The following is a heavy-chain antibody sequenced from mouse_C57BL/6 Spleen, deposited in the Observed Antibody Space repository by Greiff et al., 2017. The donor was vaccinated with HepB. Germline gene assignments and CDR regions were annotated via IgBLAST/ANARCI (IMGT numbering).Heavy chain of an antibody. Sequence: EVMLVESGGGLVKPGGSLKLSCAASGFTFSSYTMSWVRQTPEKRLEWVATISGGGGNTYYPDSVKGRFTISRDNAKNTLYLQMSSLRSEDTALYYCARQLGRVYFDYWGQGTTLTVSS. V-gene: IGHV5-9*01. CDR2: ISGGGGNT. CDR1: GFTFSSYT. CDR3: ARQLGRVYFDY. D-gene: IGHD4-1*01. J-gene: IGHJ2*01.